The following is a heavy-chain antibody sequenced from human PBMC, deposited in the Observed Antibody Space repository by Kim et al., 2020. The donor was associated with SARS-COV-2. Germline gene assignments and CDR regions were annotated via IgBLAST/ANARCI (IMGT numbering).Heavy chain of an antibody. D-gene: IGHD3-10*01. CDR1: GGTFSSYA. Sequence: SVKVSCKASGGTFSSYAISWVRQAPGQGLEWMGGIIPIFGTANYAQKFQGRVTITADESTSTAYMELSSLRSEDTAVYYCASVVTMVRGVTRLKDYYYYYGMDVWGQGTTVTVSS. J-gene: IGHJ6*02. V-gene: IGHV1-69*13. CDR3: ASVVTMVRGVTRLKDYYYYYGMDV. CDR2: IIPIFGTA.